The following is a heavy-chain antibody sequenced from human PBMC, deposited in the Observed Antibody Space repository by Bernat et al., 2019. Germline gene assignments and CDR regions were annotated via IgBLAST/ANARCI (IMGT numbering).Heavy chain of an antibody. Sequence: QVQLVESGGGVVQPGRSLRLSCAASGFTFSSYGMHWVRQAPGKGLEWVAVISYDGSNKYYADSVQGRFTISRDNSNNTLYLQMNSLRAEDTAVYYCARGSRGSYTVYFDYWGQGTLVTVSS. D-gene: IGHD1-26*01. CDR3: ARGSRGSYTVYFDY. J-gene: IGHJ4*02. V-gene: IGHV3-30*03. CDR2: ISYDGSNK. CDR1: GFTFSSYG.